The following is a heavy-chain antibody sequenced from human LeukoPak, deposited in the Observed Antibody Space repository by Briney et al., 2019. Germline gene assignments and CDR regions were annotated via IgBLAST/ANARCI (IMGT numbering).Heavy chain of an antibody. Sequence: SETLSLTCTVSGGSISSYYWSWIRQPPGKGLEWIGYIYYSGSTNYNPSLESRVTISVDTSKNQFSLKLSSVTAADTAVYYCATTYYDISYGMDVWGQGTTVTVSS. D-gene: IGHD3-9*01. V-gene: IGHV4-59*08. CDR2: IYYSGST. CDR3: ATTYYDISYGMDV. CDR1: GGSISSYY. J-gene: IGHJ6*02.